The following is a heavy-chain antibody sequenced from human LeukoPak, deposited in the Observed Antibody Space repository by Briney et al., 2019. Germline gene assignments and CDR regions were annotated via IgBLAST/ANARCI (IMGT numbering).Heavy chain of an antibody. J-gene: IGHJ4*02. CDR1: GYTFTSYD. CDR2: MNPNSGNT. V-gene: IGHV1-8*03. Sequence: ASVKVSCKASGYTFTSYDINWVRQATGQGLEWMGWMNPNSGNTGYAQKLQGRVTITRNTSISTAYMELSSLRSEDTAVYYCARGQLLQDFDYWGQGTLVTVSS. D-gene: IGHD2-2*01. CDR3: ARGQLLQDFDY.